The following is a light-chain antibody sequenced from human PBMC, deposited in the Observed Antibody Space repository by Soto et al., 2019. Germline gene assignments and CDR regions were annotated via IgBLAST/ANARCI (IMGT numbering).Light chain of an antibody. Sequence: EIVMTQSPATLSVSPGERATLSCRASQSVRSNLAWYQQKPGQAPRLLIYGASTRATGIPARFSGSGSGTEFTLTISSLQSEDFAVYYCQQYNNWPPENTFGQGTKLEIK. J-gene: IGKJ2*01. CDR1: QSVRSN. V-gene: IGKV3-15*01. CDR3: QQYNNWPPENT. CDR2: GAS.